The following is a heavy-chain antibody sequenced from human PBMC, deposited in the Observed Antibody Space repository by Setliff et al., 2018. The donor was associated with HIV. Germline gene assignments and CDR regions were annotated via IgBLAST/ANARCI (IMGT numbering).Heavy chain of an antibody. CDR1: GYTFSGYY. J-gene: IGHJ3*02. CDR2: INPKSGGT. Sequence: ASVKVSCKASGYTFSGYYLHWVRQAPEQGLQWMGRINPKSGGTHYAQKFQGRVTMSRDTSISTFYMQLSRLKYDDTAVYFCAWNHPDHFRPDPETFEIWGQGTKVTV. D-gene: IGHD1-1*01. CDR3: AWNHPDHFRPDPETFEI. V-gene: IGHV1-2*06.